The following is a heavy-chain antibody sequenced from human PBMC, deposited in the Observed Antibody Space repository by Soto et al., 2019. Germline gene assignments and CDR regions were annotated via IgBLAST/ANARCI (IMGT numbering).Heavy chain of an antibody. CDR2: IGPASGDT. D-gene: IGHD1-26*01. J-gene: IGHJ4*02. Sequence: ASVKDSCKGSGYTFTGHYSHWVLQAPEQGAEWMGEIGPASGDTRYAKKFQGRVTMTRDTSITTVYMELNNLSPDVTDVYYCGRGRSGQIVVFYWGQGTPVTVSS. CDR1: GYTFTGHY. CDR3: GRGRSGQIVVFY. V-gene: IGHV1-2*02.